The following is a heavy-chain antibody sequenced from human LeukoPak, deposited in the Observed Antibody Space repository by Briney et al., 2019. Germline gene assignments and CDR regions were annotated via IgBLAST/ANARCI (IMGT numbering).Heavy chain of an antibody. V-gene: IGHV1-18*01. CDR1: GYPFTSYG. J-gene: IGHJ6*03. CDR2: ISAYNGNT. Sequence: ASGKVCCKASGYPFTSYGIIWVRQAPGQGREWMGWISAYNGNTNYAQKLQGRVTMTTDTSTSTAYMELRSLRSDDTAVYYCARDSSGYYYVWHYYYMDVWGKGTTVTVSS. CDR3: ARDSSGYYYVWHYYYMDV. D-gene: IGHD3-22*01.